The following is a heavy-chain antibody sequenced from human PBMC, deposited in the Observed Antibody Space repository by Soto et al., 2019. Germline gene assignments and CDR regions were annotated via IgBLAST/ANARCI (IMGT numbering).Heavy chain of an antibody. J-gene: IGHJ4*02. Sequence: SETLSLTCAVYGGSLSDYYWSWIRQPPGKALEWIGEFNHSGDTNYNPSLKSRVTISVDTSKNQLFLNLSSVTAADTAMYYCARHHVRGRTIAGAAEFWGQGTLVTVSS. CDR3: ARHHVRGRTIAGAAEF. CDR1: GGSLSDYY. V-gene: IGHV4-34*01. CDR2: FNHSGDT. D-gene: IGHD1-26*01.